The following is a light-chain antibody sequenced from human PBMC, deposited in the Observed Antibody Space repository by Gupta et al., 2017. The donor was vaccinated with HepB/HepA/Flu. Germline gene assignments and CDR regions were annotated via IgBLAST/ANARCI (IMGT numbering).Light chain of an antibody. CDR1: SSNIGRNF. J-gene: IGLJ1*01. Sequence: QSVLTQPPSLSAAPGQKVTISCSGSSSNIGRNFVSWYPQLPGTAPKLLIYENNKRPSGRPDRFSGSKSGTTATLGITGLQTGDEADYYCDAWESTRDAGGVFGTGTKVTVL. CDR3: DAWESTRDAGGV. V-gene: IGLV1-51*02. CDR2: ENN.